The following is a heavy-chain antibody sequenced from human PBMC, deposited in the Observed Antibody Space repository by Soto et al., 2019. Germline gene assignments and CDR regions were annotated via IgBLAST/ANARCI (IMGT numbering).Heavy chain of an antibody. D-gene: IGHD5-18*01. V-gene: IGHV3-23*01. CDR1: GFTFSSYA. Sequence: PGGSLRLSCAASGFTFSSYAMSWVRQAPGKGLEWVSAISGGADNTYYADSVKGRFTISRDNSKNTLYLQMNTLRAEDTALYYCALGYSYAPFDPWGQGTLVTVSS. CDR2: ISGGADNT. J-gene: IGHJ5*02. CDR3: ALGYSYAPFDP.